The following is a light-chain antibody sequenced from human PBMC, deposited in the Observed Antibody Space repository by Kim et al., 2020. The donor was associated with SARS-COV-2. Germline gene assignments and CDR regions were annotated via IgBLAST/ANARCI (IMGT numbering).Light chain of an antibody. V-gene: IGLV1-40*01. CDR1: SSNIGAGYD. J-gene: IGLJ2*01. CDR2: TDT. Sequence: QRVTISCTGSSSNIGAGYDVHWYQQLPGAAPKVLIYTDTHRPSGVPDRFSGSKSGTSASLAITGLQAEDEADYYCQSYDSSLSGVVFGAGTQLTVL. CDR3: QSYDSSLSGVV.